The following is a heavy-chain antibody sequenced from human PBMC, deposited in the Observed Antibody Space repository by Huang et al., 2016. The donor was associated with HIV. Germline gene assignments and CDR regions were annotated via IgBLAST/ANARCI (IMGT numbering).Heavy chain of an antibody. J-gene: IGHJ4*02. Sequence: QVQLVESGGGVVQPGRSLRLSCAASGFTCSSYDMHWVSQAPGKGLEWVEVISYDGSNKYYADALKGRVNIARDNSKNTLYLQMNSLRAEDTAVYYCAKTWGRYYDVLTGYNIDYWGQGTLVTVSS. CDR1: GFTCSSYD. CDR2: ISYDGSNK. D-gene: IGHD3-9*01. V-gene: IGHV3-30*18. CDR3: AKTWGRYYDVLTGYNIDY.